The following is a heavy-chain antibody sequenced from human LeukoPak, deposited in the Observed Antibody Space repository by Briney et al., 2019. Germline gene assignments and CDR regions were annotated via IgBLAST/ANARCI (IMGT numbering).Heavy chain of an antibody. V-gene: IGHV3-7*03. Sequence: GGSLRLSCAASGFTFSSYWMTWVRQAPGKGLEWAAKINQDGSEKYYVDSVKGRFTISRDNAENSLYLQMYSLRAEDTAVYYCARARWPTTHFDYWGQGTLVTVSS. CDR2: INQDGSEK. J-gene: IGHJ4*02. CDR3: ARARWPTTHFDY. CDR1: GFTFSSYW. D-gene: IGHD1-1*01.